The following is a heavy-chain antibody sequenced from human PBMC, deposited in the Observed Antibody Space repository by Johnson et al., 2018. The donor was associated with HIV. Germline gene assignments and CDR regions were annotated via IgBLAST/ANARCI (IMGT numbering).Heavy chain of an antibody. Sequence: QVQLVESGGDLVQPGGSLRLSCAASGFTFSSYAMSWVRQAPGKGLEWVAFIRYDGSNKYYTDSVKGRFTISRDNSKNTLCLQMNSLRAEDTAVYYCARDFPSPLDAFDIWGQGTMVTVSS. V-gene: IGHV3-30*02. J-gene: IGHJ3*02. CDR3: ARDFPSPLDAFDI. CDR1: GFTFSSYA. CDR2: IRYDGSNK.